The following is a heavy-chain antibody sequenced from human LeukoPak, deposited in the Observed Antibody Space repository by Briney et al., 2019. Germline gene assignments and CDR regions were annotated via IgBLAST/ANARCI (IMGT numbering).Heavy chain of an antibody. CDR1: GGSISSSSYY. J-gene: IGHJ3*02. CDR2: IYYSGST. CDR3: ARGPQWELLGDAFDI. Sequence: PSETLSLTCTVSGGSISSSSYYWGWIRHPPGKGLEWIGSIYYSGSTYYNPSLKSRVTISVDTSKNQFSLKLSSVTAADTAVYYCARGPQWELLGDAFDIWGQGTMVTVSS. D-gene: IGHD1-26*01. V-gene: IGHV4-39*01.